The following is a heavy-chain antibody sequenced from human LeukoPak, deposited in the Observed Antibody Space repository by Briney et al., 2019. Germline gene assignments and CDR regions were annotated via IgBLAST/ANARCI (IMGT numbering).Heavy chain of an antibody. CDR2: IKQDGSEK. J-gene: IGHJ4*02. D-gene: IGHD3-10*01. CDR1: GFTFSSYW. Sequence: PGGSLRLSCAASGFTFSSYWMSWVRQAPGKGLEWVANIKQDGSEKYYVDSVKGRFTISRDNGKNSLCLQMNSLRVEDTAVYYCAKLAKYFYGAETFYFFEHWGQGTPVTASS. V-gene: IGHV3-7*01. CDR3: AKLAKYFYGAETFYFFEH.